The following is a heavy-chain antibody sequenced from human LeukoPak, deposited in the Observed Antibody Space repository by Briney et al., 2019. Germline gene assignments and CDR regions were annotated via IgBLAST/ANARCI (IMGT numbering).Heavy chain of an antibody. J-gene: IGHJ3*02. CDR2: ISDTGST. V-gene: IGHV4-59*01. D-gene: IGHD3-9*01. CDR3: ARDRLTGYSSEAAFDI. Sequence: SETLSLTCTVSGGSITGYYWSWIRQPPGKGLEWIGYISDTGSTHYNPSLKSRVTISLDTSKSQFSLRLSFVTAADTAVYYCARDRLTGYSSEAAFDIWGQGTMVTVSS. CDR1: GGSITGYY.